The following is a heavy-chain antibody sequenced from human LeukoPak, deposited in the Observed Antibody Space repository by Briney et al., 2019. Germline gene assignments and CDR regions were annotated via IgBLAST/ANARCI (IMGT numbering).Heavy chain of an antibody. CDR2: ISYDGSNK. Sequence: GGSLRLSCAASGFTFSSYAMHWVRQAPGKGLEWVAVISYDGSNKYYADSVKGRFTISRDNSKNTLYLQMNSLRAEDTAVYYCARDLYTAMLYYFDYWGQGTLVTVSS. V-gene: IGHV3-30-3*01. D-gene: IGHD5-18*01. J-gene: IGHJ4*02. CDR3: ARDLYTAMLYYFDY. CDR1: GFTFSSYA.